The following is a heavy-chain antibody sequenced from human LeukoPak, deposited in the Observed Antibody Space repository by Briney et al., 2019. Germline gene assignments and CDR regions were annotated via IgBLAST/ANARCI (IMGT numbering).Heavy chain of an antibody. D-gene: IGHD3-10*01. CDR2: ISGSGGST. J-gene: IGHJ3*02. CDR3: AKDRGSGSHAFDI. CDR1: GFTVSSNY. Sequence: GSLRLSCAASGFTVSSNYMSWVRQAPGKGLEWVSAISGSGGSTYYADSVKGRFTISRDNSKNTLYLQMNSLRAEDTAVYYCAKDRGSGSHAFDIWGQGTMVTVSS. V-gene: IGHV3-23*01.